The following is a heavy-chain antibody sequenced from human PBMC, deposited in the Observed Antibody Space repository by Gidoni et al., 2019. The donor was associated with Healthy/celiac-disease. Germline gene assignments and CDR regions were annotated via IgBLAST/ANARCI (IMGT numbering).Heavy chain of an antibody. CDR2: SSGNSGRI. Sequence: EVQLVESGGGLVQPGWSLPLSCSSSGFTFDDYALHWVRQAPGKGLEGVSGSSGNSGRIGYEESVKGRFTISGDKAKNSLYLQMNSLRAEETALYYCAKDISEDIVGVVAATPSGMDVWGQGTTVTVSS. CDR3: AKDISEDIVGVVAATPSGMDV. J-gene: IGHJ6*02. D-gene: IGHD2-15*01. V-gene: IGHV3-9*01. CDR1: GFTFDDYA.